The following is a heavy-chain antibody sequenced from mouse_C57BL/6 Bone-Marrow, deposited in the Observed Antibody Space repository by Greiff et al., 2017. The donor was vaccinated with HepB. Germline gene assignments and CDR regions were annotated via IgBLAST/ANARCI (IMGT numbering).Heavy chain of an antibody. V-gene: IGHV1-26*01. CDR1: GYTFTDYY. J-gene: IGHJ4*01. Sequence: EVQLQQSGPELVKPGASVKISCKASGYTFTDYYMNWVKQSHGKSLEWIGDINPNNGGTSYNQKFKGKATLTVDKSSSTAYMELRSLTSEDSAVYYCARPYYYGSRYYAMDYWGQGTSVTVSS. CDR3: ARPYYYGSRYYAMDY. D-gene: IGHD1-1*01. CDR2: INPNNGGT.